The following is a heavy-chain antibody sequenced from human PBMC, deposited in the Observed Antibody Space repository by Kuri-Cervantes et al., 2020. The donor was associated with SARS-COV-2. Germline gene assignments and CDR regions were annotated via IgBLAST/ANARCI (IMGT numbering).Heavy chain of an antibody. CDR2: INPSGGST. V-gene: IGHV1-46*01. J-gene: IGHJ4*02. D-gene: IGHD2-15*01. CDR3: VVGFFSSRKWDY. CDR1: GYTFTSYY. Sequence: ASVKVSCKASGYTFTSYYMHWVRQAPGQGLEWMGIINPSGGSTRYPQRFQDRISMTRDTSTSTVYMELSSLTSEDTAVYYCVVGFFSSRKWDYWGPGTLVTVSS.